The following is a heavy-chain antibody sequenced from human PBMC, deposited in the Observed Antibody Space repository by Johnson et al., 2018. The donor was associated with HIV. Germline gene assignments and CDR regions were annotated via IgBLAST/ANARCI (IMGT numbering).Heavy chain of an antibody. CDR3: CRRRYSTSWQEAFDI. J-gene: IGHJ3*02. CDR2: ISSNGGST. D-gene: IGHD6-13*01. CDR1: GFTFSSYA. Sequence: VLLLESGGGLIQPGGSLRLSCEASGFTFSSYAMNWVRQAPGKGLEYVSAISSNGGSTYYANSVKGRFTLSRDNSKNTQYLQMGSLRAEDMALYYVCRRRYSTSWQEAFDIWGRGTMVTVSS. V-gene: IGHV3-64*01.